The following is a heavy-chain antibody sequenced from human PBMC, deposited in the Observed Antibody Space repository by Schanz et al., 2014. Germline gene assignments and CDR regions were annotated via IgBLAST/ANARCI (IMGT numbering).Heavy chain of an antibody. Sequence: QVRLVESGGGVVQPGKSLRLSCAASGFAFSDYGMHWVRQVPGKGLEWVAVVCYDGSKKYYADSVKGRFTTSRDNSKNTMYLQMNSLRAEDTAVYYCVKDLQRELLRDDHYYGMDVWGQGTTVTVSS. CDR3: VKDLQRELLRDDHYYGMDV. CDR2: VCYDGSKK. J-gene: IGHJ6*02. D-gene: IGHD1-26*01. V-gene: IGHV3-33*06. CDR1: GFAFSDYG.